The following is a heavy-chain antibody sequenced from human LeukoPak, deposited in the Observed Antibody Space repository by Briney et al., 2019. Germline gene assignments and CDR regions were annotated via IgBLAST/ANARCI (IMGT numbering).Heavy chain of an antibody. CDR1: GGTFSSYA. V-gene: IGHV1-69*04. Sequence: SVKVSCKASGGTFSSYAISWVRQAPGQGLEWMGRIIPIFGIANYAQKFQGRVTITADKSTSTAYMELSSLRSEDTAVYYCARDTAGVFDYWGQGTLVTVSS. CDR2: IIPIFGIA. D-gene: IGHD6-13*01. CDR3: ARDTAGVFDY. J-gene: IGHJ4*02.